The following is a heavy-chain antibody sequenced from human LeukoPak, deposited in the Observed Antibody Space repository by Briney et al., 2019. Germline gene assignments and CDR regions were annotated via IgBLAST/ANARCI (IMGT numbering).Heavy chain of an antibody. J-gene: IGHJ4*02. CDR1: GDSISSYY. V-gene: IGHV4-4*07. CDR2: IHPSGST. CDR3: ARIADSSGYYFDY. Sequence: SETLSLTCTVSGDSISSYYWSWIRQPAGKRLEWIGRIHPSGSTNYNPSLKSRVTLSVDTSKNEFSLKLSSVTAADTAVYYCARIADSSGYYFDYWGQGTLVTVSS. D-gene: IGHD3-22*01.